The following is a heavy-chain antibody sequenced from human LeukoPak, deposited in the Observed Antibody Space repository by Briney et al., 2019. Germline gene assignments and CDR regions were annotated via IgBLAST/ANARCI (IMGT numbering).Heavy chain of an antibody. V-gene: IGHV3-7*03. CDR3: TKDSDWAIDY. J-gene: IGHJ4*02. CDR2: IKQDGSER. Sequence: GGSLRLSCAASGFTFSSYAMHWVRQAPSKGLEWVASIKQDGSERYYVDSVKGRFTISRDNAKNSLYLQMNSLRAEDTAVYYCTKDSDWAIDYWGQGTLVIVSS. D-gene: IGHD6-19*01. CDR1: GFTFSSYA.